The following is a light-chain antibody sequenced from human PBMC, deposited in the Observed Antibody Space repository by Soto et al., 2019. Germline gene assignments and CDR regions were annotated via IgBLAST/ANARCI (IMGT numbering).Light chain of an antibody. CDR1: SSDVGGYNY. V-gene: IGLV2-14*01. CDR2: AVS. J-gene: IGLJ1*01. CDR3: SSYTNSSPYV. Sequence: QSALTQPASVSGSPGQSITISCTGSSSDVGGYNYVSWYQQHPGKAPKLMIYAVSNRPSGVSHRFSGSKSGNTASLTISGLQAEDEADYYCSSYTNSSPYVFGTGTKLTVL.